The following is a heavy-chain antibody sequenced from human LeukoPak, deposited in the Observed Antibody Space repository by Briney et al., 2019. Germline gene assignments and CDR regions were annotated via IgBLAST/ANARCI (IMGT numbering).Heavy chain of an antibody. CDR1: GFTFSNYW. Sequence: GGSLRLSCAASGFTFSNYWMTWVRQAPGKGLEWVANIKQDESEKYYVDSVKGRFTISRDNAKNSLYLQMNSLRAEDTAVYYCARFVVLPAAPGGWFDPWGQGTLVTDSS. D-gene: IGHD2-2*01. J-gene: IGHJ5*02. CDR2: IKQDESEK. CDR3: ARFVVLPAAPGGWFDP. V-gene: IGHV3-7*01.